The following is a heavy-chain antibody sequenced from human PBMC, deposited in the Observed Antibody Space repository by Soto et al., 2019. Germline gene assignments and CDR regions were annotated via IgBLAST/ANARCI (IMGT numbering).Heavy chain of an antibody. V-gene: IGHV1-69*13. CDR3: ARGYDSSGYYYYSDH. D-gene: IGHD3-22*01. CDR1: GGTFRSDA. Sequence: SVTVSCKTSGGTFRSDAISWVRQAPGQGLEWMGGIIPIFGTAKYAQKFQGRVTITADESTSTAYMDLSSLRSEDTAVYYCARGYDSSGYYYYSDHWGQGTLVTVSS. CDR2: IIPIFGTA. J-gene: IGHJ4*02.